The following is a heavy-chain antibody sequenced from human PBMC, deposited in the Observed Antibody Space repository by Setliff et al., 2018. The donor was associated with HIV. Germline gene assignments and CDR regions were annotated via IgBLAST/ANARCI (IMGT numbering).Heavy chain of an antibody. CDR3: ARNDDYGGKSHDC. CDR2: ISTNGGT. J-gene: IGHJ4*02. Sequence: KTSETLSLTCTVSGGSISSGSYYWSWIRQPAGKGLEWIGRISTNGGTNYNPSLKSRVTISVDTSKSQFSLKLTSVTAADTAVYYCARNDDYGGKSHDCWGQGTLVTVSS. D-gene: IGHD4-17*01. V-gene: IGHV4-61*02. CDR1: GGSISSGSYY.